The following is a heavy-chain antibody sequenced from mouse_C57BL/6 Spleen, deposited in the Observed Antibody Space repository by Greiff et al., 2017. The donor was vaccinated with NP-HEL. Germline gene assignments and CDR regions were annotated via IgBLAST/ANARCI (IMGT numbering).Heavy chain of an antibody. CDR2: IYPGDGDT. Sequence: QVQLKQSGPELVKPGASVKISCKASGYAFSSSWMNWVKQRPGKGLEWIGRIYPGDGDTNYNGKFKGKATLTADKSSSTAYMQLSSLTSEDSAVDFCARCDYYGSSYYFDYWGQGTTLTVSS. D-gene: IGHD1-1*01. J-gene: IGHJ2*01. CDR1: GYAFSSSW. V-gene: IGHV1-82*01. CDR3: ARCDYYGSSYYFDY.